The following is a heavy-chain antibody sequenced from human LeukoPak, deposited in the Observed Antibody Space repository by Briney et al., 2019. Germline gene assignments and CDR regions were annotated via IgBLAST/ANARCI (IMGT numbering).Heavy chain of an antibody. V-gene: IGHV3-53*01. CDR2: IYSGGST. CDR1: GFTVSSNY. CDR3: ARGNTVTTPDAFDI. D-gene: IGHD4-17*01. J-gene: IGHJ3*02. Sequence: TGGSLRLSCAASGFTVSSNYMSWVRQAPGKGLEWVSVIYSGGSTYYADSVKGRFTISRDNSKNTLYLHMNSLRAEDTAVYYCARGNTVTTPDAFDIWGQGTTVTVSS.